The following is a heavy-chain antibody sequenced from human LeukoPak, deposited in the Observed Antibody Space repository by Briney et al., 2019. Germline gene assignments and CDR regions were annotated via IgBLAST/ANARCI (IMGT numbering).Heavy chain of an antibody. CDR3: ARLAGYSSSWYPTHYYYYYMDV. D-gene: IGHD6-13*01. CDR2: IYYSGST. J-gene: IGHJ6*03. CDR1: GGSFSGYY. V-gene: IGHV4-59*01. Sequence: SETLSLTCAVYGGSFSGYYWSWIRQPPGKGLEWIGYIYYSGSTNYNPSLKSRVTISVDTSKNQFSLKLSSVTAADTAVYYCARLAGYSSSWYPTHYYYYYMDVWGKGTTVTVSS.